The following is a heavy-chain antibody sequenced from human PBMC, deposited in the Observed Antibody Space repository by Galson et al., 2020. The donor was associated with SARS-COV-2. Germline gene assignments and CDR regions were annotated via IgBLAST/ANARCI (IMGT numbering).Heavy chain of an antibody. CDR3: ARGHDSSGYYYDY. D-gene: IGHD3-22*01. V-gene: IGHV4-31*03. J-gene: IGHJ4*02. Sequence: SETLSLTCSVSGGSISNGGHYWSWIRQHPEKGLEWIGYISYSGSSPNNPSLESRVTISIDTSQNQFSLKVSSVTAADTAVYYCARGHDSSGYYYDYWGQGTLVTVSS. CDR2: ISYSGSS. CDR1: GGSISNGGHY.